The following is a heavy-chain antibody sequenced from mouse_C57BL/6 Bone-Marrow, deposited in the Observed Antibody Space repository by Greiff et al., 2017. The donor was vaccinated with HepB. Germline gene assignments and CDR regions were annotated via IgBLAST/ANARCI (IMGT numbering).Heavy chain of an antibody. CDR2: ISYDGSN. CDR1: GYSITSGYY. CDR3: AFYGNYAAY. J-gene: IGHJ3*01. Sequence: EVQLQQSGPGLVKPSQSLSLTCSVTGYSITSGYYWNWIRQFPGNKLEWMGYISYDGSNNYNPSLKNRISITRDTSKNQFFLKLNSVTTEDTVTYYCAFYGNYAAYWGQGTLVTVSA. V-gene: IGHV3-6*01. D-gene: IGHD2-1*01.